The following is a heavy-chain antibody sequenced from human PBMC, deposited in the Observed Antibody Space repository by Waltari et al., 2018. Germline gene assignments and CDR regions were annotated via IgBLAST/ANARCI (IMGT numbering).Heavy chain of an antibody. J-gene: IGHJ4*02. CDR3: ARDTGLRGYSGYDWRY. V-gene: IGHV1-3*01. D-gene: IGHD5-12*01. CDR1: GYTFTSYA. CDR2: INAGNGNT. Sequence: QVQLVQSGAGVKKPGAAVKVSCKASGYTFTSYAMHWVRQAPGQRLEWMGWINAGNGNTKYSQKFQGRVTITRDTSASTAYMELSSLRSEDTAVYYCARDTGLRGYSGYDWRYWGQGTLVTVSS.